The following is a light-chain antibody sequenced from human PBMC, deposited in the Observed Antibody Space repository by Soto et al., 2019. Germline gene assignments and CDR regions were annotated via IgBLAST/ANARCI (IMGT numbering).Light chain of an antibody. CDR3: CSYAGSVFYV. J-gene: IGLJ1*01. V-gene: IGLV2-23*01. CDR1: SSDVGSFDL. CDR2: EGS. Sequence: QSVLTQPASVSASPGQSITISCTAASSDVGSFDLVSWYQQNPGKAPKLLTYEGSKRPSGVSNRFSGSNSGNTASLTISGLQAEDEADYYCCSYAGSVFYVFGTGTKVTVL.